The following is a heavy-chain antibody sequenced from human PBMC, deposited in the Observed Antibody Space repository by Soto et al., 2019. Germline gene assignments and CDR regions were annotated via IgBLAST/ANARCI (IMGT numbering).Heavy chain of an antibody. J-gene: IGHJ4*02. V-gene: IGHV4-39*07. Sequence: SETLSLTCPVSGGSITSSSYYWGWIRQPPGKGLEWIGSIYYSGSTYYNPSLKSRVTISVDTSKNQFSLKLSSVTAADTAVYYCARGGSSGWHIFDYWGQGTLVTVSS. CDR2: IYYSGST. CDR1: GGSITSSSYY. CDR3: ARGGSSGWHIFDY. D-gene: IGHD6-19*01.